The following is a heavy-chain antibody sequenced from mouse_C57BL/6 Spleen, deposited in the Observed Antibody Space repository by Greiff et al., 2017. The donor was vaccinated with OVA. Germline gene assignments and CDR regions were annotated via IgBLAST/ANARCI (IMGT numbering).Heavy chain of an antibody. D-gene: IGHD2-5*01. CDR2: IDPSDSET. CDR3: ARGGYSNHEGFAD. CDR1: GYTFTSYW. V-gene: IGHV1-52*01. J-gene: IGHJ3*01. Sequence: QVQLQQPGAELVRPGSSVKLSCKASGYTFTSYWMHWVKQRPIQGLEWIGNIDPSDSETHYNQKFKDKATLTVDKSSSTAYMQLSSLTSEDSAVYYCARGGYSNHEGFADWGQGTLVTVSA.